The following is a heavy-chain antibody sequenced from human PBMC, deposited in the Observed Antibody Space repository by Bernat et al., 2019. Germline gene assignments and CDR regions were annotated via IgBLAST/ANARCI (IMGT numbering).Heavy chain of an antibody. CDR2: IRYDGSNK. V-gene: IGHV3-30*02. Sequence: QVQLVESGGGVVQPGGSLRLSCAASGFTFSSYGMHWVRQAPGKGLEWVAFIRYDGSNKYYADSVKGRFTISRDNSKNTLNLQMNSLRAEDTAVYYCAKDFYPFTYDSSGYPIWGQGTMVTVSS. D-gene: IGHD3-22*01. CDR3: AKDFYPFTYDSSGYPI. CDR1: GFTFSSYG. J-gene: IGHJ3*02.